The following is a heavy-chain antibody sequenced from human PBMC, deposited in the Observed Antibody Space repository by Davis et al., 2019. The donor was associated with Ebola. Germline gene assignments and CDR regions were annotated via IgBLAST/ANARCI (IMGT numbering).Heavy chain of an antibody. D-gene: IGHD4-17*01. Sequence: PGGSLRLSCAASGFVFSSYAVSWVRQAPGKGLEWVSTVTGSGGSTYYADSVKGRFTISRDNSKNTLYLQMNSLRAEDTAVYYCAKDSLYGDNGLDYWGQGTLVTVSS. CDR1: GFVFSSYA. V-gene: IGHV3-23*01. J-gene: IGHJ4*02. CDR2: VTGSGGST. CDR3: AKDSLYGDNGLDY.